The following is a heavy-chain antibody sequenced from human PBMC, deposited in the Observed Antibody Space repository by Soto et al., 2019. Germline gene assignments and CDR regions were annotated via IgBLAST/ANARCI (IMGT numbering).Heavy chain of an antibody. D-gene: IGHD3-3*01. J-gene: IGHJ5*02. CDR3: ARDLPDFWSGYPNWFDP. CDR1: GFTFSSYG. V-gene: IGHV3-33*01. CDR2: IWYDGSNK. Sequence: QVQLVESGGGVVQPGRSLRLSCAASGFTFSSYGMHWVRQAPGKGLEWVAVIWYDGSNKYYADSVKGRFTISRDNSKNXXYLQMNSLRAEDTAVYYCARDLPDFWSGYPNWFDPWGQGTLVTVSS.